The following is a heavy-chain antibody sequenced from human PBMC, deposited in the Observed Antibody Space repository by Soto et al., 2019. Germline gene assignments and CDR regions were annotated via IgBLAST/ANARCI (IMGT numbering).Heavy chain of an antibody. Sequence: QVHLVQSGAEVKKPGASVKVSCKASGYSFTDYYMHWVRQAPGQGLEWMGWINTKTGGTNYAQRVQGRVTMTGDTSINTAYMELSRLRSDDTAVYYCARVGPTGWFDPWGQGTVVTVPS. CDR3: ARVGPTGWFDP. CDR2: INTKTGGT. CDR1: GYSFTDYY. J-gene: IGHJ5*02. V-gene: IGHV1-2*02.